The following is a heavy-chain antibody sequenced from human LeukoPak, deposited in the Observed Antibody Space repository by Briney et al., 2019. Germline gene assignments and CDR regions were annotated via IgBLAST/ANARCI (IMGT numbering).Heavy chain of an antibody. CDR2: ISYDGSNK. D-gene: IGHD4/OR15-4a*01. CDR3: ARDANYYFDY. V-gene: IGHV3-30-3*01. J-gene: IGHJ4*02. Sequence: GGSLRLSCAASGFTFSSYAMHWVRQAPGKGLEWVAVISYDGSNKYYADSVKGRFTISRDNSKNTLYLQMNSLRAEDTAVYYCARDANYYFDYWGQGTLVTVSS. CDR1: GFTFSSYA.